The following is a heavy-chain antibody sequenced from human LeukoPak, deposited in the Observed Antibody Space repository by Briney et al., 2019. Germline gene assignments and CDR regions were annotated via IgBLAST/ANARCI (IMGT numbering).Heavy chain of an antibody. V-gene: IGHV3-23*01. CDR1: GFTFNKYA. CDR3: ARDYPTSGIVTIFDY. CDR2: ITASGDST. Sequence: GGSLRLPCASSGFTFNKYAMTWVRRAPGKGLEWVSSITASGDSTYCADSVKGRFTISRDNSKNTLHLQMSSLRAEDTAVYYCARDYPTSGIVTIFDYWGQGSLVTVSS. D-gene: IGHD1-1*01. J-gene: IGHJ4*02.